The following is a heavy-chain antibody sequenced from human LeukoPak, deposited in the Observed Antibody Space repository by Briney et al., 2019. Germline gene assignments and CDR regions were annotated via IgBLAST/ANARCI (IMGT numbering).Heavy chain of an antibody. CDR1: GYTFIDYY. Sequence: GASVKVSCKASGYTFIDYYIHWVRLAPGQGLEWMGWINPNSGGTNYAQKFQGRVTMTRDTSISTAYMELNRLRSDDTAVYYCARGSYDSSDFEYFHHWGQGTLVTVSS. D-gene: IGHD3-22*01. CDR3: ARGSYDSSDFEYFHH. J-gene: IGHJ1*01. CDR2: INPNSGGT. V-gene: IGHV1-2*02.